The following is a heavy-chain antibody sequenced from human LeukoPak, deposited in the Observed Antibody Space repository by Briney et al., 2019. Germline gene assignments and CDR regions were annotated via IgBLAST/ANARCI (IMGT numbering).Heavy chain of an antibody. J-gene: IGHJ4*02. CDR3: AKIPVSYSSGWSNFDY. Sequence: GRSLRLSCAASGFTFSSYAMSWVRPAPVKGLEWVSGISASGGSTYYADSVKGRFTISRDNSKNTLYLQMNSLRAEDTAVYYCAKIPVSYSSGWSNFDYWGQGTLVTVSS. CDR1: GFTFSSYA. V-gene: IGHV3-23*01. D-gene: IGHD6-19*01. CDR2: ISASGGST.